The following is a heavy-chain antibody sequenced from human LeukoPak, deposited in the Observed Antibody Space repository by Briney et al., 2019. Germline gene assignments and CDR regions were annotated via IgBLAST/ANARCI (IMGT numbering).Heavy chain of an antibody. CDR1: GFTFSSYS. J-gene: IGHJ4*02. V-gene: IGHV3-23*01. CDR3: AKEIYLGSGSYFDY. D-gene: IGHD3-10*01. CDR2: ISGSGDST. Sequence: GGSLRLSCAASGFTFSSYSMNWVRQAPGKGLEWVSAISGSGDSTYYADSVKGRFTISRDNSKNTLYLQMNSLRAEDTAVYYCAKEIYLGSGSYFDYWGQGTLVTVSS.